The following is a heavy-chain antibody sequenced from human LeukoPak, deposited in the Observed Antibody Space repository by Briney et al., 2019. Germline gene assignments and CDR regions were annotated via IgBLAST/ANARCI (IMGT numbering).Heavy chain of an antibody. Sequence: GGSLRLSCAASGFTFSSYAMSWVRQAPGKGLEWVSAISGSGGSTYYADSVKGRFTISRDNSKNTLYLQMNSLRAEDTAVYYCAEDQRAYSSGWYELGWFDYWGQGTLVTVSS. D-gene: IGHD6-19*01. CDR1: GFTFSSYA. CDR2: ISGSGGST. V-gene: IGHV3-23*01. CDR3: AEDQRAYSSGWYELGWFDY. J-gene: IGHJ4*02.